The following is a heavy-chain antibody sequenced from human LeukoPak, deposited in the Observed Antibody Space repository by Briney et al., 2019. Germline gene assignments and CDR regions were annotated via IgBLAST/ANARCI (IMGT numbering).Heavy chain of an antibody. CDR1: GFTFSSYS. CDR2: INSSSSYI. CDR3: AIGGFMVRGVSPFDY. J-gene: IGHJ4*02. Sequence: GGSLRLSCAASGFTFSSYSMNWVRQAPGKGLEWVSSINSSSSYIYYADSVKGRFTISRDNAKNSLYLQMNSLRAEDTAVYYCAIGGFMVRGVSPFDYWGQGTLVTVSS. V-gene: IGHV3-21*01. D-gene: IGHD3-10*01.